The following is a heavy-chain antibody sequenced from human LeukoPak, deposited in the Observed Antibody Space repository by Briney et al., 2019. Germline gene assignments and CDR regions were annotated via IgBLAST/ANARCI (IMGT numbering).Heavy chain of an antibody. Sequence: SETLSLTCAISGYSISSGYQWAWIRRSPGKGLEWIGSIYHSGSAHYNPSLKSRVTISVDTSKNQFSLKMYSVTAADTAVYYCARDPRWLTPDCTSTSCYENYFDPWGQGTLVTVSS. J-gene: IGHJ5*02. CDR1: GYSISSGYQ. CDR3: ARDPRWLTPDCTSTSCYENYFDP. CDR2: IYHSGSA. V-gene: IGHV4-38-2*02. D-gene: IGHD2-2*01.